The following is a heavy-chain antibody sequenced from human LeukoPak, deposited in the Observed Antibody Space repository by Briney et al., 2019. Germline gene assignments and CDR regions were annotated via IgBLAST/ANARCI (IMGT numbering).Heavy chain of an antibody. D-gene: IGHD3-10*01. CDR3: ARVRVPSRVLLPYFDY. Sequence: GGSLRLSCVASGFAFSIYSLHWVRQAPGKGLECVAVMSYDGCNKHYADSVKGRFSISRDMSKNTVFLQMAGLKTEDTAVYYCARVRVPSRVLLPYFDYWGRGTLVTVSS. CDR1: GFAFSIYS. J-gene: IGHJ4*02. CDR2: MSYDGCNK. V-gene: IGHV3-30*03.